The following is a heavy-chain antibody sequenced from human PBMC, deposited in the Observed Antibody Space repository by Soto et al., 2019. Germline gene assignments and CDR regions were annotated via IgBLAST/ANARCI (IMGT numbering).Heavy chain of an antibody. D-gene: IGHD3-10*01. J-gene: IGHJ4*02. CDR3: ARGGPPIDY. CDR1: GYTFSSYA. V-gene: IGHV1-3*05. Sequence: QVQLVQSGAEEKKPGASVKVSCKASGYTFSSYAMPWVRQAPGQRLEWMGWINAGNGNTKYSQKFQGSVTITRDTAASTAYLELSSLRYEDTAVYYCARGGPPIDYWGQGPLVTVAA. CDR2: INAGNGNT.